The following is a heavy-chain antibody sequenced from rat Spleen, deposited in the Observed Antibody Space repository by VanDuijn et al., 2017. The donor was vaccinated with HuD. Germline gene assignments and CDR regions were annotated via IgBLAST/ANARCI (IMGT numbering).Heavy chain of an antibody. V-gene: IGHV5-29*01. Sequence: EVQLVESDGGLVQPGRSLKLSCAASGFIFGDFYMAWVRQAPTKGLEWVATISYDGDNTYYRDSVKGRFTISRDNSKSTLYLQMDSLRSEDTATYYCATHYVGSYPFTYWGQGVMVTVSS. CDR2: ISYDGDNT. CDR3: ATHYVGSYPFTY. D-gene: IGHD1-12*02. CDR1: GFIFGDFY. J-gene: IGHJ2*01.